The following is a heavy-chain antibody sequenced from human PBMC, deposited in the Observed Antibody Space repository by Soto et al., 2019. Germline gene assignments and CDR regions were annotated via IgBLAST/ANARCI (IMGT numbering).Heavy chain of an antibody. Sequence: SGPTLVNPTQTLTLTCTFSGFPLSTSGMCVSWIRQPPGKALEWLALIDWDDDKYYSTSLKTRLTISKDTSKNQVVLTMTNMDPVDTATYYCARIIYYDSSGYYPFDYWGQGTLVTVSS. V-gene: IGHV2-70*01. D-gene: IGHD3-22*01. CDR1: GFPLSTSGMC. CDR3: ARIIYYDSSGYYPFDY. CDR2: IDWDDDK. J-gene: IGHJ4*02.